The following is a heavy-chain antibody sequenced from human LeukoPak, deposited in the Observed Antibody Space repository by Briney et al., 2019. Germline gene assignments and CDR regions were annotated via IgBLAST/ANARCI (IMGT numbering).Heavy chain of an antibody. Sequence: GGALGLSCAASGFTFSSYGMHWGRQDPGKGLGWVAVIWYDGSNTYYADSVKGRFTISRDNSQNTLYLQMNSLRVEDPAVYYCARGGSNWYSGMDGWGGGTTVTVSS. D-gene: IGHD6-13*01. J-gene: IGHJ6*01. CDR3: ARGGSNWYSGMDG. V-gene: IGHV3-33*01. CDR2: IWYDGSNT. CDR1: GFTFSSYG.